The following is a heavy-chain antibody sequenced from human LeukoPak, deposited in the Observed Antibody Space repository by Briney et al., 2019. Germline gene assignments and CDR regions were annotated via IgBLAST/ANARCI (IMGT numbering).Heavy chain of an antibody. CDR2: MNPNSGNT. CDR1: GYTFTSYD. J-gene: IGHJ5*02. CDR3: ARGPLSKWFRELFAVSANWFDP. Sequence: ASVKVSCKASGYTFTSYDINWVRQATGQGLEWMGWMNPNSGNTGYAQKFQGRVTMTRNTSISTAYMELSSLRSEDTAVYYCARGPLSKWFRELFAVSANWFDPWGRGTLVTVSS. D-gene: IGHD3-10*01. V-gene: IGHV1-8*01.